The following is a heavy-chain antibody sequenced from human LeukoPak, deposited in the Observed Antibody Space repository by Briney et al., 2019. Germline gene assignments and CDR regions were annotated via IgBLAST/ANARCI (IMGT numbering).Heavy chain of an antibody. Sequence: GGSLRLSCAASGFTFSSYAMSWVRQAPGKGLEWVSAISGSGGSTYYADSVKGRFTISRDNSKNTLYLQMNNLRAEDTAVYYCARDKYSYGSSVGFDYWGQGTLVTVSS. CDR3: ARDKYSYGSSVGFDY. V-gene: IGHV3-23*01. CDR1: GFTFSSYA. CDR2: ISGSGGST. D-gene: IGHD5-18*01. J-gene: IGHJ4*02.